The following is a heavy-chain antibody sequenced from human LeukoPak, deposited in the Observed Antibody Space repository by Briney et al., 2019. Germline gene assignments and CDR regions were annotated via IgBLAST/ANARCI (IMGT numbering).Heavy chain of an antibody. CDR3: ARLRGFGADYYYYYMDV. CDR1: GGCISSSSYY. D-gene: IGHD3-10*01. J-gene: IGHJ6*03. Sequence: PSETLSLTCTVSGGCISSSSYYWGWIRQPPGKGLEWIGSIYYSGSTYYNPSLKSRVTISVDTSKNQFSLKLSSVTAADTAVYYCARLRGFGADYYYYYMDVWGKGTTVTVSS. V-gene: IGHV4-39*07. CDR2: IYYSGST.